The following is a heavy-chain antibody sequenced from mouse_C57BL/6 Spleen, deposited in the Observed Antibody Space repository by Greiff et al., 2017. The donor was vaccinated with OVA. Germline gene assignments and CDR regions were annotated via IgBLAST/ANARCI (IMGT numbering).Heavy chain of an antibody. Sequence: VQLQQPGAELVKPGASVKLFCKASGHTFTSYWMNRVKQRPGRGLVWIGRIDPNSGGTKYIEKFKSKATMTVDKPPSTAYVQLSALTSEDSAFYYCARRLEILRSVYAMDYWGQGTSVTVSS. CDR1: GHTFTSYW. CDR3: ARRLEILRSVYAMDY. V-gene: IGHV1-72*01. J-gene: IGHJ4*01. D-gene: IGHD1-1*01. CDR2: IDPNSGGT.